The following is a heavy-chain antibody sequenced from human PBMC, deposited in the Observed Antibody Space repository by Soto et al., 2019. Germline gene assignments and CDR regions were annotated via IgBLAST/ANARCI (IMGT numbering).Heavy chain of an antibody. CDR2: IYYSGST. V-gene: IGHV4-59*01. D-gene: IGHD6-19*01. CDR1: GGSISSYY. CDR3: ARAERGGSGWFWFDP. Sequence: SETLSLTCTVSGGSISSYYWSWIRKPPGKGLEWIGYIYYSGSTNYNPSLKSRVTISVDTSKNQFSLKLSSVTAADTAVYYCARAERGGSGWFWFDPWGQGTLVTSPQ. J-gene: IGHJ5*02.